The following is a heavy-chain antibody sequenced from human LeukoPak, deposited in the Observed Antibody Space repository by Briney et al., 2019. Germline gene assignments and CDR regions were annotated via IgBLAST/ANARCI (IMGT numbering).Heavy chain of an antibody. Sequence: SETLSLTCTVSGGSTSSSSYYWGRLPQPPGKGLDWIGSIYYSGSTYYNPYLKSRVTIAVDTSKNQFSLKLSAVTGADTAVYYCARSGATMVRGAQIDYWGQGTLVTVSS. CDR2: IYYSGST. CDR3: ARSGATMVRGAQIDY. CDR1: GGSTSSSSYY. J-gene: IGHJ4*02. D-gene: IGHD3-10*01. V-gene: IGHV4-39*07.